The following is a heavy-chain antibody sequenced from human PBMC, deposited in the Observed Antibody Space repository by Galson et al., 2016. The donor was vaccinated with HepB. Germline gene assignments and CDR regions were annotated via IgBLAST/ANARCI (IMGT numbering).Heavy chain of an antibody. D-gene: IGHD1-26*01. CDR1: GYSFPPYW. V-gene: IGHV5-51*01. CDR3: ARRRDTASSARYFDY. Sequence: QSGAEVKKPGESLEISCTGSGYSFPPYWIAWVGQLPGKGLEWMGIIYPGDSDSRYSPSFQGQVTISVDKSISTAYRQWSSLKASDTAMYFCARRRDTASSARYFDYWAQGTLVTVSS. CDR2: IYPGDSDS. J-gene: IGHJ4*02.